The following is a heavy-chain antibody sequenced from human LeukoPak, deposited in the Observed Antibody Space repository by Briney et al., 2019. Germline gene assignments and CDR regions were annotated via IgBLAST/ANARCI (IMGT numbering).Heavy chain of an antibody. J-gene: IGHJ6*03. CDR2: IYTSGST. CDR3: ARDQEAYCSSTSCYEYSYYMDV. CDR1: GFTFSNAW. V-gene: IGHV4-4*08. Sequence: PGGSLRLSCAASGFTFSNAWMSWVRQAPGKGLEWIGRIYTSGSTNYNPSLKSRVTISVDTSKNQFSLKLSSVTAADTAVYYCARDQEAYCSSTSCYEYSYYMDVWGKGTTVTISS. D-gene: IGHD2-2*01.